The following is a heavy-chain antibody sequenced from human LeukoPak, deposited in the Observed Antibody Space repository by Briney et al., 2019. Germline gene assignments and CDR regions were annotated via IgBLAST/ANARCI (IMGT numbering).Heavy chain of an antibody. V-gene: IGHV1-69*04. CDR2: IIPILGIA. CDR3: ARDGASSGYAQDY. Sequence: VASVKVSCKASGYTFTSYAISWVRQAPGQGLEWMGRIIPILGIANYAQKFQGRVTITADKSTSTAYMELSSLRSEDTAVYYCARDGASSGYAQDYWGQGTLVTVSS. J-gene: IGHJ4*02. D-gene: IGHD5-12*01. CDR1: GYTFTSYA.